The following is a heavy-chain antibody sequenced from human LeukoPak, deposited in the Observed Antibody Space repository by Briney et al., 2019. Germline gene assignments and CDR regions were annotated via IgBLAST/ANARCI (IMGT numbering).Heavy chain of an antibody. V-gene: IGHV3-21*01. D-gene: IGHD6-19*01. J-gene: IGHJ3*02. CDR1: GFTFSSYS. Sequence: GGSLRLSCAASGFTFSSYSMNWVRQAPGKGLEWVSSISSSSSYIYYADSVKGRFTISRDNAKNSLYLQMNSLRAEDTAVYYCARAGSGWYLNDAFDIWGQGTMATVSS. CDR3: ARAGSGWYLNDAFDI. CDR2: ISSSSSYI.